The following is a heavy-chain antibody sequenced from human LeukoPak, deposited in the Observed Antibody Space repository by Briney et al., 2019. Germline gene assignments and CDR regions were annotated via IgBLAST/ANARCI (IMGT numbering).Heavy chain of an antibody. D-gene: IGHD5-18*01. CDR3: TTHRGYSYGYPDDY. J-gene: IGHJ4*02. Sequence: GGSLRLSCAASGFTFRSYGMHWVRQAPGKGLEWVAVISYDGSNKYYGDSVKGRFTISRDNSKNTLYLQMNSLRGEDTAVYYCTTHRGYSYGYPDDYWGQGTLVTVSS. CDR2: ISYDGSNK. CDR1: GFTFRSYG. V-gene: IGHV3-30*03.